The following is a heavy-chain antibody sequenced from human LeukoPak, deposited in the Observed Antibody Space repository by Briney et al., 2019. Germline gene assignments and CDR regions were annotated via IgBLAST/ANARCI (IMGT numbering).Heavy chain of an antibody. CDR1: GGSFSGYY. D-gene: IGHD1-1*01. CDR3: AVTWNADRTFAP. V-gene: IGHV4-34*01. Sequence: SETLSLTCAVYGGSFSGYYWSWIRQPPGKGLEWIGEINHSGSTNYNPSLKSRVTISVDTSKNQFSLTLTSVTAADTAVYYCAVTWNADRTFAPWGQGILVTVS. J-gene: IGHJ5*02. CDR2: INHSGST.